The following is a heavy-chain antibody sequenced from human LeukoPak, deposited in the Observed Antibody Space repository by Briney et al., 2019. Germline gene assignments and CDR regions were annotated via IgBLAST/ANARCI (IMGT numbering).Heavy chain of an antibody. D-gene: IGHD4-17*01. J-gene: IGHJ3*02. CDR2: ISWNSGSI. CDR1: GFTFDDYA. CDR3: ARGSDYGDANHYSDI. Sequence: PGGSLRLSCAASGFTFDDYAMHWVRQAPGKGLEWVSGISWNSGSIGYADSVKGRFTISRDNAKNSLYLQMNSLRAEDTAVYYCARGSDYGDANHYSDIWGQGTMVTVSS. V-gene: IGHV3-9*01.